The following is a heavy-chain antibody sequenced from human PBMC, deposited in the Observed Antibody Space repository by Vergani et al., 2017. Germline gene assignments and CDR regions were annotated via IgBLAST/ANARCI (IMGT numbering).Heavy chain of an antibody. CDR1: GGSISSGDHC. Sequence: QVQLQESGPGVVKPSQTLSLTCAVSGGSISSGDHCWTWIRQRPGKGLEWIGYIFYSGTTYDNPSLRSRLTISVDTSQNQFSLKMRSVTAADAALYYVARVDTQVGATSHFYSLDVWGKGTTVVVSS. D-gene: IGHD1-26*01. J-gene: IGHJ6*03. CDR3: ARVDTQVGATSHFYSLDV. CDR2: IFYSGTT. V-gene: IGHV4-31*11.